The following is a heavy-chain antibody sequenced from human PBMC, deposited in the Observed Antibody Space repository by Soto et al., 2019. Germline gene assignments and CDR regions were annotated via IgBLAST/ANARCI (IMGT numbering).Heavy chain of an antibody. CDR2: ISSSSTI. V-gene: IGHV3-48*02. CDR3: AREFFYDS. CDR1: GFTFCSYN. Sequence: GGSLRLSCAASGFTFCSYNMNWVRQAPGKGLEWVSYISSSSTIYYADSVKGRFTISRDNAKNSLYLQMNSLRDEDTAVYYCAREFFYDSWGQGTLVTVSS. D-gene: IGHD3-3*01. J-gene: IGHJ4*02.